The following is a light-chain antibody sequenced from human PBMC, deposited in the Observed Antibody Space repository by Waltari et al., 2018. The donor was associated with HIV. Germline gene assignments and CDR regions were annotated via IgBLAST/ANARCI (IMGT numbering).Light chain of an antibody. CDR1: SSDVGTYKH. V-gene: IGLV2-23*02. CDR3: SSYAGSSTFVI. J-gene: IGLJ2*01. CDR2: EFS. Sequence: QSALTQPASVSGSPGQSITISCTGSSSDVGTYKHVSWYQQHPGKAPRLIIYEFSKRPSGVSHRSSSSKSGTTASLTVSVLRADDEADYYCSSYAGSSTFVIFGGGTKLTVL.